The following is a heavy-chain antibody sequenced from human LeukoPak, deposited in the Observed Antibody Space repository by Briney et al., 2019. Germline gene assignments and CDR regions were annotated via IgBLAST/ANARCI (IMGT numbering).Heavy chain of an antibody. CDR3: AREAAAGTFDY. V-gene: IGHV4-61*02. J-gene: IGHJ4*02. CDR2: IYTSGST. D-gene: IGHD6-13*01. Sequence: SETLSLTCTVSGGSISSGSYYWSWIRQPAGKGLEWIGRIYTSGSTNYNPSLKSRVTISVDTSKNQFSLKLSSVTAADTAVYYCAREAAAGTFDYWGQGTLVTVFS. CDR1: GGSISSGSYY.